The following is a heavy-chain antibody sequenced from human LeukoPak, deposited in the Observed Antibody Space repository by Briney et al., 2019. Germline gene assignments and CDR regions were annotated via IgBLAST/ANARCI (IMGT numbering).Heavy chain of an antibody. V-gene: IGHV4-31*03. Sequence: SQTLSLTCTVSGGSISSGGYYWSWIRQHPGKGLEWIGYIYYSGSTNYNPSLKSRVTISVDTSKNQFSLKLSSVTAADTAVYYCARSSSSSLFAFDYWGQGTLVTVSS. J-gene: IGHJ4*02. D-gene: IGHD6-6*01. CDR1: GGSISSGGYY. CDR3: ARSSSSSLFAFDY. CDR2: IYYSGST.